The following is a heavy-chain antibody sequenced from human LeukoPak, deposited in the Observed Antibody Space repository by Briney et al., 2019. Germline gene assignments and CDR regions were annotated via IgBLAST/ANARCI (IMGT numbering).Heavy chain of an antibody. CDR3: XXXXXXXGVANGPLDY. D-gene: IGHD3-3*01. V-gene: IGHV3-23*01. J-gene: IGHJ4*02. Sequence: PGGSLRLSCAASGFTFSSYAMSWVRQAPGKGLEWVSAISGSGGSTYYADSVKGRFTISRDNSKNTLYLQMNSLRAEDTAVYYXXXXXXXXGVANGPLDYWGQGTLVTVSS. CDR1: GFTFSSYA. CDR2: ISGSGGST.